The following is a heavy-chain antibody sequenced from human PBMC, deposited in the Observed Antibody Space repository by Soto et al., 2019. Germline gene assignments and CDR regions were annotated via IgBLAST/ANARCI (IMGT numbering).Heavy chain of an antibody. V-gene: IGHV1-69*02. D-gene: IGHD3-10*01. CDR2: IIPILGIA. CDR3: ARYYYGAGSDLKSYYYYCMDD. J-gene: IGHJ6*02. CDR1: GGTFSSYT. Sequence: QVQLVQSGAEVKKPGSSVKVSCKASGGTFSSYTISWVRQAPGQGLEWMGRIIPILGIANYAQKFQGRATINAHKSRSTDWLELSSLRSDDTALDYCARYYYGAGSDLKSYYYYCMDDWGQGTTFTFSS.